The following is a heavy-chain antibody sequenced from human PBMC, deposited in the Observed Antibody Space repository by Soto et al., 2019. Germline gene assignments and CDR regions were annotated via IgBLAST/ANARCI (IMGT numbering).Heavy chain of an antibody. CDR1: GGTFSSYA. Sequence: ASVKVSCKASGGTFSSYAISWVRQAPGQGLEWMGGIIPIFGTANYAQKFQGRVTITADESTSTAYMELSSLRSEDTAVYYCARGVGGKGYYYGSGSYYTGMDVWGQGTTVTVSS. CDR3: ARGVGGKGYYYGSGSYYTGMDV. J-gene: IGHJ6*02. D-gene: IGHD3-10*01. V-gene: IGHV1-69*13. CDR2: IIPIFGTA.